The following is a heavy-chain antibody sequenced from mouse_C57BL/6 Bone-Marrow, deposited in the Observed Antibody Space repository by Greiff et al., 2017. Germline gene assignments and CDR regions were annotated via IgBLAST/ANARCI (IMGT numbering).Heavy chain of an antibody. J-gene: IGHJ1*03. CDR3: AKYGYRWYFDV. V-gene: IGHV1-81*01. Sequence: QVQLQQSGAELARPGASVKLSCKASGYTFTSYGISWVKQRTGQGLEWIGEIYPRSGNTYYNEKFKGKATLTADKSSSTAYMELRSLTSEDSAGDFGAKYGYRWYFDVWGTGTTVTVSS. CDR1: GYTFTSYG. CDR2: IYPRSGNT. D-gene: IGHD2-2*01.